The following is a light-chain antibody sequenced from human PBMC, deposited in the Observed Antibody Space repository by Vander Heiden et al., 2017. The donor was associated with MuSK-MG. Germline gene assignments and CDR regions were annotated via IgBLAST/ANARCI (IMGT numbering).Light chain of an antibody. CDR3: QQTYSYPLT. CDR2: AAS. J-gene: IGKJ5*01. CDR1: QSITSY. Sequence: DPQMIQSPSSLSASVGDRVTISCRASQSITSYLNWYQQKPGEAPKLLIYAASSLKSGVPSRFIGSGSGTDFTLTISSLQAEDFATYFCQQTYSYPLTFGQGTRLEIK. V-gene: IGKV1-39*01.